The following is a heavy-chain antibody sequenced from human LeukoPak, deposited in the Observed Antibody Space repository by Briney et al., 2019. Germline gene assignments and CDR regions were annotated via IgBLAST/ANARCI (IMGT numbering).Heavy chain of an antibody. Sequence: GGSLRLSCAASRFTFSSYTMNWVRQAPGKGLEWVSSISSSGTYIYYADSVKGRFSISRDNAKNSLYLQMNSLRVEDTAVYYCAREDATAFDYWGQGTLVTVSS. CDR3: AREDATAFDY. J-gene: IGHJ4*02. D-gene: IGHD4-17*01. CDR2: ISSSGTYI. CDR1: RFTFSSYT. V-gene: IGHV3-21*01.